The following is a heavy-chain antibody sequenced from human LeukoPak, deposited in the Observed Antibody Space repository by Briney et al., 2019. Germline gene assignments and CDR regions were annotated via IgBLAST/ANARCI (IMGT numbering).Heavy chain of an antibody. CDR2: ISASGGT. J-gene: IGHJ5*02. CDR3: ARSPHNSAWYEKWFDP. Sequence: SETLSLTCTVSGGSISTYYWSWIRQPPGEGLEWIADISASGGTNYNPSLESRVTVSMDSSKNQFSLKLSSVTAADTAVFYCARSPHNSAWYEKWFDPWGQGTLVTVSS. CDR1: GGSISTYY. D-gene: IGHD6-19*01. V-gene: IGHV4-4*08.